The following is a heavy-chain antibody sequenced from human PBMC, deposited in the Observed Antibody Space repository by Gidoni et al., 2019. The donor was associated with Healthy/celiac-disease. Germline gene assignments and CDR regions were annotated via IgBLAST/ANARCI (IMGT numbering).Heavy chain of an antibody. CDR1: GFTFDCYA. Sequence: EVQLVASVGGLVQPGRSLRLSCATYGFTFDCYAMHWVRQAPGKGLEWVAGISLNSGSIGYADSVKGRFTISRDNANNSLYLQRNSLRAEDTALYYCAKASKVGSRGNYFDYWGQGTLVTVSS. V-gene: IGHV3-9*01. CDR2: ISLNSGSI. J-gene: IGHJ4*02. D-gene: IGHD1-26*01. CDR3: AKASKVGSRGNYFDY.